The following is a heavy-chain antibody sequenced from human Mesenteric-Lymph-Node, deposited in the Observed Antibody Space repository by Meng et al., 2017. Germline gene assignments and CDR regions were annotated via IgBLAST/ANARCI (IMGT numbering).Heavy chain of an antibody. Sequence: GGSLRLSCAASGFTFSTSTMHWVRQAPGKGLEWVAGISPPGSYKSYADSVKGRFSISRDNGENTLYLQMNSLRPEDTAVFYCASEGSDWRDAFDIWGLGTKVTVSS. CDR3: ASEGSDWRDAFDI. V-gene: IGHV3-30*04. CDR1: GFTFSTST. CDR2: ISPPGSYK. J-gene: IGHJ3*02. D-gene: IGHD6-19*01.